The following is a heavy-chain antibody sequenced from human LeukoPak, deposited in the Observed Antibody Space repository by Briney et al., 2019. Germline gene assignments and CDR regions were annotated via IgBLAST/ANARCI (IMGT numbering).Heavy chain of an antibody. J-gene: IGHJ1*01. V-gene: IGHV3-48*01. CDR3: ARVGVVPAAEGDFQH. Sequence: GGSLRLSCAASGFTFSSYSMNWVRQAPGKGLEWVSYISSSSSTIYYADSVKGRFTISRDNAKNSLYLQMNSLRAEDTAVYYCARVGVVPAAEGDFQHWGQGTLVTVSS. D-gene: IGHD2-2*01. CDR2: ISSSSSTI. CDR1: GFTFSSYS.